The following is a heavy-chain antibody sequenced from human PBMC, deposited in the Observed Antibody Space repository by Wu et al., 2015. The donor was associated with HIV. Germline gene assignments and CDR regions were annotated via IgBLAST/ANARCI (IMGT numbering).Heavy chain of an antibody. CDR3: ARGDYANYDFWSAYPSY. V-gene: IGHV1-2*02. CDR2: INPNSGGT. J-gene: IGHJ4*02. Sequence: QVQLVQSGAEVKKPGASVKVSCQASGYTFTDYYIHWVRQAPGQGLEWMGWINPNSGGTNYAQKFQGGVTLTRDTSIGTAYMELSRLTSDDTAVYYCARGDYANYDFWSAYPSYWGQGTLVTVSS. CDR1: GYTFTDYY. D-gene: IGHD3-3*01.